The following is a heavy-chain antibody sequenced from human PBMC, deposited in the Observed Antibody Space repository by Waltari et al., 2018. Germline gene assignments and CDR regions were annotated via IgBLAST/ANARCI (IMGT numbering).Heavy chain of an antibody. CDR3: ARGLRSTESLDY. D-gene: IGHD4-17*01. CDR1: GYSFNTYA. J-gene: IGHJ4*02. V-gene: IGHV7-4-1*02. CDR2: IQTRPGTP. Sequence: QVHLVQSGSELKKPGSSVMISCKASGYSFNTYAMNWARQAPGQGLEWMGWIQTRPGTPTSARDFMGRLVFSLDISASTAYVEISGLQAEDTAVYDCARGLRSTESLDYWGRGTLVTGSS.